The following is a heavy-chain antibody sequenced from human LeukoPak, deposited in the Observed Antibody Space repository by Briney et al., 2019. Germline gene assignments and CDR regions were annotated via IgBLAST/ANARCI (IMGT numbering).Heavy chain of an antibody. Sequence: TGGSLRLSCAASGFTVSSNYMSWVRQAPGKGLEWVSVIYSGGSTYYADSVKGRFTISRDNSKNTLYLQMNSLRAEDTAVYYCARSLVVVPPAPCWFDPWGQGTLVTVSS. J-gene: IGHJ5*02. V-gene: IGHV3-53*01. CDR2: IYSGGST. CDR3: ARSLVVVPPAPCWFDP. D-gene: IGHD2-2*01. CDR1: GFTVSSNY.